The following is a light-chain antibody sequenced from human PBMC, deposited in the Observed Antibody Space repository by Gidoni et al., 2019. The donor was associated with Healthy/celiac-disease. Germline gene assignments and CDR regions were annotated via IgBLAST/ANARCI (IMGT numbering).Light chain of an antibody. J-gene: IGKJ5*01. CDR2: AAS. V-gene: IGKV1-39*01. Sequence: DIQLTQSPSSLSASVGDSVTITCRASQSISSYLNWYQQKPGKAPKRLIYAASSLQSGVPSRFSGSGSGTDFTLTISSLQPEDFATYYCQQSYRTPDTFGQGTRLEIK. CDR1: QSISSY. CDR3: QQSYRTPDT.